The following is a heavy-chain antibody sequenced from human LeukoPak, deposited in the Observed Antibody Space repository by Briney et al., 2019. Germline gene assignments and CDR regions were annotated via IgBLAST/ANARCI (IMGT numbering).Heavy chain of an antibody. V-gene: IGHV3-48*01. CDR3: ARSRLGYYFDY. J-gene: IGHJ4*02. CDR2: ISSSSSTI. CDR1: GFTFSSYS. Sequence: GGSLRLSCAASGFTFSSYSMNWVRQAPGKGLEWVSYISSSSSTIYYADSVKGRFTISRDNAKNSLYLQMNSLRAEDTAVYYCARSRLGYYFDYWGQGTLVTVSS. D-gene: IGHD7-27*01.